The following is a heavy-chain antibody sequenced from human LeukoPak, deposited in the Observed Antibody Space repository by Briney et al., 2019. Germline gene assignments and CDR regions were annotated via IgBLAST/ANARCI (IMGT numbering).Heavy chain of an antibody. J-gene: IGHJ4*02. CDR2: ITGGADST. Sequence: LPGGSLRLSCAGSGFTFNNYPISWVRQTPGKGLEWVSAITGGADSTYYADSVKGRFTISRDNSKNTLYLQMNSLRAEDTAVYYCAKRGVTGYKEGFDYWGQGTLVTVSS. CDR3: AKRGVTGYKEGFDY. CDR1: GFTFNNYP. D-gene: IGHD3-9*01. V-gene: IGHV3-23*01.